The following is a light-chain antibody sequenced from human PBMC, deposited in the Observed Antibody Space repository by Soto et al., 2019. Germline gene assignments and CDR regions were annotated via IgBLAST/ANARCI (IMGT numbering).Light chain of an antibody. Sequence: EIVMTQSPATLSVSPGGSATLSCRASQHVSSNLAWYRQKPGQAPTLRIYRASTRATGIPATFSGSGSGTEFTRAITSLQSEDFVVYCCQQYNKWPYTFGQGTKLEI. CDR3: QQYNKWPYT. J-gene: IGKJ2*01. CDR1: QHVSSN. CDR2: RAS. V-gene: IGKV3-15*01.